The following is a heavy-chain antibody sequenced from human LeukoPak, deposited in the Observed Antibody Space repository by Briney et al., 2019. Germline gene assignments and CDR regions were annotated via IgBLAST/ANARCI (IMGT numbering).Heavy chain of an antibody. CDR2: INLNSGGT. Sequence: ASVKVSCKTSGFTFTGYYIHWVRQAPGQGLEWMGWINLNSGGTSYAQTFQGRVIMTRDTSITTAYVELSRLGSDDTAVYYCARDQATVTTPYFDYWGQGTLVTVPS. CDR1: GFTFTGYY. CDR3: ARDQATVTTPYFDY. D-gene: IGHD4-17*01. J-gene: IGHJ4*02. V-gene: IGHV1-2*02.